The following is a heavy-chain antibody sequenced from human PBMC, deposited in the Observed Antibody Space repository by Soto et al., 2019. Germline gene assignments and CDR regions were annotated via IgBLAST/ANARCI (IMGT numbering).Heavy chain of an antibody. Sequence: ASVKVSCKVSGYTLTELSMHWVRQAPGKGLEWMGGFDPEDGETIYAQKFQGRVTMTEDTSTDTAYMELSSLRSEDTAVYYCATWDYDFWSGYRPVAFDIWGQGTMVTVSS. CDR3: ATWDYDFWSGYRPVAFDI. J-gene: IGHJ3*02. CDR1: GYTLTELS. CDR2: FDPEDGET. V-gene: IGHV1-24*01. D-gene: IGHD3-3*01.